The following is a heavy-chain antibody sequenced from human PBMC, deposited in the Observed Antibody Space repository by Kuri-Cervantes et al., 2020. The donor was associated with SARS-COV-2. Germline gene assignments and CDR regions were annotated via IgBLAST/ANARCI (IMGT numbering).Heavy chain of an antibody. CDR1: GFTFSSYA. CDR3: AKGPKNWYFDL. Sequence: GESLKISCAASGFTFSSYAMSWVRQAPGKGLEWVSVIYSGGSSTYYADSVKGRFTISRDNSKNTLYLQMNSLRAEDTAVYYCAKGPKNWYFDLWGRGTLVTVSS. CDR2: IYSGGSST. J-gene: IGHJ2*01. V-gene: IGHV3-23*03.